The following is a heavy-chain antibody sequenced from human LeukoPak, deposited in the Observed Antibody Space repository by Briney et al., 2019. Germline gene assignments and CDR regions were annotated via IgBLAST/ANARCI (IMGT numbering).Heavy chain of an antibody. CDR3: AKEKGIYCSSIDCSPGMDV. J-gene: IGHJ6*02. D-gene: IGHD2-2*01. V-gene: IGHV3-30*18. CDR2: ITYDGSNK. Sequence: GRSLRLSCAASGFTFSNYGMHWVRQAPGKGLEWVAVITYDGSNKYYADSVKGRFTFSRDNSKNTLYLQMSSLRAEDTAVYYCAKEKGIYCSSIDCSPGMDVWGQGTTVTVSS. CDR1: GFTFSNYG.